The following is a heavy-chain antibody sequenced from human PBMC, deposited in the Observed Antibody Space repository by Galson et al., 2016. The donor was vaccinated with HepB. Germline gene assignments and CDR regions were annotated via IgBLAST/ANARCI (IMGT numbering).Heavy chain of an antibody. CDR2: ISYDGSKK. J-gene: IGHJ4*02. V-gene: IGHV3-30*18. Sequence: RLSCAASGFTFRDYGMHWVRQAPGKGLEWVAFISYDGSKKYYADSVKGRFTMSRDNSKNTLYLQINSLRPEDTAMYYCAKEILDIVATTHPDYWGQGTLVTVSS. CDR1: GFTFRDYG. CDR3: AKEILDIVATTHPDY. D-gene: IGHD5-12*01.